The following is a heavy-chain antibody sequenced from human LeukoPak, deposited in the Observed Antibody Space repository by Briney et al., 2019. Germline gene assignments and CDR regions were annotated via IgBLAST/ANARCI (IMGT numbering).Heavy chain of an antibody. CDR2: IYYSGST. CDR3: ARGHKVQDYYYGMDV. V-gene: IGHV4-59*01. CDR1: GGSISSYY. Sequence: PSETLSLTCTVSGGSISSYYWSWIRQPPGKGLEWIGYIYYSGSTNYNPSLKRRVTISVDTSKNQFSLKLSSVTAADTAVYYCARGHKVQDYYYGMDVWGQGTTVTVSS. J-gene: IGHJ6*02. D-gene: IGHD1-1*01.